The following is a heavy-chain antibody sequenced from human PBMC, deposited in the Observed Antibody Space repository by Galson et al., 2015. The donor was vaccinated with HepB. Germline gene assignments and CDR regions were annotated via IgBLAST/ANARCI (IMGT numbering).Heavy chain of an antibody. CDR3: ARDLNQGGELDY. CDR1: GFTFNNYA. V-gene: IGHV3-30*04. J-gene: IGHJ4*02. D-gene: IGHD2-15*01. Sequence: SLRLSCAASGFTFNNYALHWVRQAPGKGLEWVALISHDGDDEYYTDSVKGRFTISRDNSKNTLFLQMNSLRAEDAAVYYCARDLNQGGELDYWGQGTLVAVSA. CDR2: ISHDGDDE.